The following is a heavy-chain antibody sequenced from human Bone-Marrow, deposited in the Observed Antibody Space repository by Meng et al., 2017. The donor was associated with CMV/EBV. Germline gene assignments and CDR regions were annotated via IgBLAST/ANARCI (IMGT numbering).Heavy chain of an antibody. D-gene: IGHD6-19*01. CDR3: AKGGGGHSSGWYGALDY. Sequence: GESLKISCAASGFTFSSYSMNWVRQAPGKGLEWVSVIYSGGSSTYYADSVKGRFTISRDNSKNTLYLQMNSLRAEDTAVYYCAKGGGGHSSGWYGALDYWGQGTLVTVSS. J-gene: IGHJ4*02. CDR2: IYSGGSST. V-gene: IGHV3-23*03. CDR1: GFTFSSYS.